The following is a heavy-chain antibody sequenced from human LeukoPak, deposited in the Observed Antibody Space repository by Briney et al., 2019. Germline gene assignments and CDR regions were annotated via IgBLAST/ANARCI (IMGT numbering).Heavy chain of an antibody. V-gene: IGHV1-46*01. J-gene: IGHJ5*02. Sequence: ASVKVSCKASGYTFTNYYMHWVRQAPGQGLEWMGIINPSGGSTSYTQKFQGRVTMTRDTSTSTVYMELSSLRSEDTAVYYCARVSHGYSSSQEMNNWFDPWGQGTLVTVSS. CDR2: INPSGGST. CDR3: ARVSHGYSSSQEMNNWFDP. D-gene: IGHD6-13*01. CDR1: GYTFTNYY.